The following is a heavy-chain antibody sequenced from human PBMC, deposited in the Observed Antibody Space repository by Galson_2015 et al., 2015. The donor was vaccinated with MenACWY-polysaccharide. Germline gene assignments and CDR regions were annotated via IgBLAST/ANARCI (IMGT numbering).Heavy chain of an antibody. CDR2: ISSDGTI. CDR1: GFTFSSYS. D-gene: IGHD1-26*01. J-gene: IGHJ4*02. V-gene: IGHV3-48*02. CDR3: ARVLKGLVGATPDY. Sequence: SLRLSCAASGFTFSSYSMNWVRQAPGKGLEWVSYISSDGTIYYADSVKGRFTISRDNAKNSLYLQMNSLRDDDTAVYYCARVLKGLVGATPDYWGQGTLVTVSS.